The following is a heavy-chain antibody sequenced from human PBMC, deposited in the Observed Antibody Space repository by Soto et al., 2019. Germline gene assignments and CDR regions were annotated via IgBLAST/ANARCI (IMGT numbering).Heavy chain of an antibody. CDR1: GFTFSSYW. CDR2: IKQDGSEK. Sequence: GSLRLSCAASGFTFSSYWMSWVRQAPGKGLEWVANIKQDGSEKYYVDSVKGRFTISRDNAKNSLYLQMNSLRAEDTAVYYCARNLKVIFGVVIIQHHFDYWGQGTLVTVSS. V-gene: IGHV3-7*01. CDR3: ARNLKVIFGVVIIQHHFDY. D-gene: IGHD3-3*01. J-gene: IGHJ4*02.